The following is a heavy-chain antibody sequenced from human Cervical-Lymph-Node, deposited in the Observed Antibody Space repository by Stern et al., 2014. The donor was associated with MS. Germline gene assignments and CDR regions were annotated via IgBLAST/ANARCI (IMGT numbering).Heavy chain of an antibody. D-gene: IGHD2-15*01. V-gene: IGHV1-18*01. CDR3: ARGLLGRENAFDI. CDR2: IIAYNGNT. Sequence: VQLVQSGAEVKKPGASVKVSCKASGYTFTSYGISWVRQAPGHGLEWMGCIIAYNGNTNYAQKLKGRVTMTTDTSTNTAYMELRSLRSDDTAVYYCARGLLGRENAFDIWGQGRMVTVSS. CDR1: GYTFTSYG. J-gene: IGHJ3*02.